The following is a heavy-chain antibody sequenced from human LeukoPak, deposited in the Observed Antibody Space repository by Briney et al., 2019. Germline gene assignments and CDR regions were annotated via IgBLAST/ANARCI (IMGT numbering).Heavy chain of an antibody. J-gene: IGHJ4*02. CDR1: GFTFSSYA. D-gene: IGHD6-6*01. CDR3: ARMAARTSLDY. V-gene: IGHV3-30-3*01. CDR2: ISYDGSNK. Sequence: GGSLRLSCAASGFTFSSYAMHWVRQAPGKGLEWVAVISYDGSNKYYADSVKGRFTISRDNSKNTLYLQMNSLRAEDTAVYYCARMAARTSLDYWGQGTLVTVSS.